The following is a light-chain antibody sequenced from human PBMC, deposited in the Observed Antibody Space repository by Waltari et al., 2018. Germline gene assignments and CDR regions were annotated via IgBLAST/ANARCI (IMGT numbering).Light chain of an antibody. J-gene: IGLJ3*02. CDR1: SSNIGSHT. Sequence: QSVLTQPPSASGTPGQRVTISCSGSSSNIGSHTVNWYQQLPGTAPKLLIYSNYQRPSGVPDRFSGSRSGTSASLAISGLQSEDEADYYCAAWDDGLSGRSLVFGGGTKLTVL. CDR3: AAWDDGLSGRSLV. CDR2: SNY. V-gene: IGLV1-44*01.